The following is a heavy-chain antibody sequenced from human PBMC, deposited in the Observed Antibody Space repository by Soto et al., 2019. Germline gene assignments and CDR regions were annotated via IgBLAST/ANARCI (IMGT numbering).Heavy chain of an antibody. Sequence: GGSLRLSCAASGFTFSSYAMHWVRQAPGKGLEWVAVISYDGSNKYYADSVKGRFTISRDNSKNTLYLQMNSLRAEDTAVYYCARGLYDFWSGYYPFGFDYWGQGTLVTVSS. CDR2: ISYDGSNK. J-gene: IGHJ4*02. V-gene: IGHV3-30-3*01. D-gene: IGHD3-3*01. CDR1: GFTFSSYA. CDR3: ARGLYDFWSGYYPFGFDY.